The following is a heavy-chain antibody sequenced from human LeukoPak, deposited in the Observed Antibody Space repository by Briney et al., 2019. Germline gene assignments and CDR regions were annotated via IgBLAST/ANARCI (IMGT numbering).Heavy chain of an antibody. J-gene: IGHJ4*02. D-gene: IGHD2-15*01. Sequence: PGESLQISCKGSGYNFTSYWIGWVRQMPGKGLEWMGIIYPGDSDTRYSPSFQGQVTISADKSISTAYLQWSSLKASDTAMYYCARRPVVVAATPGYFDYWGQGTLVTVSS. CDR3: ARRPVVVAATPGYFDY. CDR2: IYPGDSDT. CDR1: GYNFTSYW. V-gene: IGHV5-51*01.